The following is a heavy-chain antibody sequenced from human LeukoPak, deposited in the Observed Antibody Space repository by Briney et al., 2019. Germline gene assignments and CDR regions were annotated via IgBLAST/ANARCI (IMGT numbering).Heavy chain of an antibody. D-gene: IGHD3-10*01. CDR3: VRGLYGLGGDY. CDR2: ITCSGGST. V-gene: IGHV3-23*01. J-gene: IGHJ4*02. CDR1: GFTFTSYG. Sequence: PGGPLRLSCAASGFTFTSYGMSWVPQAPGKGLEGVSTITCSGGSTYYADSARDRLTISRDNSKNTLYLQMSSLRGEDTAIYYCVRGLYGLGGDYWVRGSLV.